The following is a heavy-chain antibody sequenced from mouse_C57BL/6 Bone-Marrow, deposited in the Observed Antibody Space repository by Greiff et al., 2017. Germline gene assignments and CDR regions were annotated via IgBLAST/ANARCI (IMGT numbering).Heavy chain of an antibody. CDR1: GFSFNTYA. J-gene: IGHJ4*01. CDR3: VRQRTYAMDY. Sequence: EVQLQESGGGLVQPKGSLKLSCAASGFSFNTYAMNWVRQAPGKGLEWVARIRSKSNNYATYYADSVKDRFTISRDDSESMLYLQMNNLKTEDTAMYYCVRQRTYAMDYWGQGTSVTVSS. V-gene: IGHV10-1*01. CDR2: IRSKSNNYAT.